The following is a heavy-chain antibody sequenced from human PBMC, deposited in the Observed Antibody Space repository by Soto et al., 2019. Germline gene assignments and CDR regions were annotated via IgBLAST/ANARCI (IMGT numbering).Heavy chain of an antibody. Sequence: GESLKISCKGSGYSFTSYWISWVRQMPGKGLEWMGRIDPSDSYTNYSPSFQGHVTISADKSISTAYLQWSSLKASDTAMYYCARHRYGYCSGGSCYGYFDYWGQGTLVTVSS. J-gene: IGHJ4*02. CDR3: ARHRYGYCSGGSCYGYFDY. D-gene: IGHD2-15*01. V-gene: IGHV5-10-1*01. CDR2: IDPSDSYT. CDR1: GYSFTSYW.